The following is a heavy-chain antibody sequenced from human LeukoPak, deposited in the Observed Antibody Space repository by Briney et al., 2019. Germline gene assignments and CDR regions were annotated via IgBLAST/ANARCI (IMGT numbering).Heavy chain of an antibody. V-gene: IGHV3-20*04. CDR1: GFTFSKHG. CDR3: ARAQTYGDSRLLLDY. Sequence: GTLRLSCAASGFTFSKHGMSWVRQAPGKGLEWVSGINWNGGSTGYADSVEGRFTISRDNAKNSQYLQMNSLRVEDTALYYCARAQTYGDSRLLLDYWGQGTLVTVSS. J-gene: IGHJ4*02. D-gene: IGHD2-21*02. CDR2: INWNGGST.